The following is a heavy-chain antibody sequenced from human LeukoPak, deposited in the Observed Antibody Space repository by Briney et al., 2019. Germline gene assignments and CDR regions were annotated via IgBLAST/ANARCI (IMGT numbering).Heavy chain of an antibody. CDR1: GFIFTKYG. CDR3: ARDPSNTSGWKTWFDT. D-gene: IGHD6-19*01. V-gene: IGHV1-18*01. Sequence: ASVKVSCKASGFIFTKYGITWVRQAPGQGLEWVGWISGYNGDTYYAQKLQGRVTMTTDTSTTTAYMELGGLRSDDTAFYYCARDPSNTSGWKTWFDTWGQGTLVTVSS. CDR2: ISGYNGDT. J-gene: IGHJ5*02.